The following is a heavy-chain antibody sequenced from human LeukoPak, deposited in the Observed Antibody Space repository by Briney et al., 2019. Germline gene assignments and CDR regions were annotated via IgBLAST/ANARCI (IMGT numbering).Heavy chain of an antibody. CDR3: ARPGRGDAFDF. J-gene: IGHJ3*01. Sequence: PGGSLRLSCAASGFTFSTYWMSWVRQAPGKGLEWVANIKPDGSEKHFVDSVKGRFSISRDNAKNSLYLQMNTLRAEDTAVYCCARPGRGDAFDFWGQGTMVTVSS. CDR2: IKPDGSEK. CDR1: GFTFSTYW. V-gene: IGHV3-7*01.